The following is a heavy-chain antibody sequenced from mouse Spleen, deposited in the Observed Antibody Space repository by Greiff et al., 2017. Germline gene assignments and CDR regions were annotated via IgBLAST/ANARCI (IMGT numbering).Heavy chain of an antibody. CDR1: GFTFSSYA. CDR2: ISSGGGNT. D-gene: IGHD1-2*01. J-gene: IGHJ4*01. Sequence: EVKLVESGGGLVKLGGSLKLSCAASGFTFSSYAMSWVRQTPEKRLEWVATISSGGGNTYYPDSVKGRFTISRDNAKNTLYLQMSSLKSEDTAMYYCASFTTAIVDDGGQGTSVTVSS. CDR3: ASFTTAIVDD. V-gene: IGHV5-9*04.